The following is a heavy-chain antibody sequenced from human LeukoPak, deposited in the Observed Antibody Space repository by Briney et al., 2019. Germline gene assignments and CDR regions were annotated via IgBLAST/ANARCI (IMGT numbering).Heavy chain of an antibody. V-gene: IGHV6-1*01. Sequence: SQTLSLTCAISGDSVSSNSAAWNWIRQSPSRGLEWLGRTYYRSKWSSDYALSVESRITINPDTSKNQFSLQLNSMTPEDTAVYYCARSASAGGSNWFDPWGQGTLVTVSS. J-gene: IGHJ5*02. D-gene: IGHD6-13*01. CDR2: TYYRSKWSS. CDR3: ARSASAGGSNWFDP. CDR1: GDSVSSNSAA.